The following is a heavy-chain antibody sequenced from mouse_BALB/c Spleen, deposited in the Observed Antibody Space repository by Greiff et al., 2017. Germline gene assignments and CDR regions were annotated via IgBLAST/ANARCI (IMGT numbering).Heavy chain of an antibody. CDR2: INPYYGST. V-gene: IGHV1-39*01. D-gene: IGHD1-1*01. J-gene: IGHJ4*01. CDR1: GYSFTDYI. Sequence: VQLKQTGPELVKPGASVKISCKASGYSFTDYIMLWVKQSHGKSLEWIGNINPYYGSTSYNLKFKGKATLTVDKSSSTAYMQLNSLTSEDSAVYYCARGGYGSSPYAMDYWGQGTSVTVSS. CDR3: ARGGYGSSPYAMDY.